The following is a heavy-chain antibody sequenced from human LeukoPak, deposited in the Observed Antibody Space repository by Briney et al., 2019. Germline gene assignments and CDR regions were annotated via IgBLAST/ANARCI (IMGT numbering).Heavy chain of an antibody. CDR1: GFTFSSYA. D-gene: IGHD3-22*01. Sequence: PGGSLRLSCAASGFTFSSYAMHWVRQAPGKGLEWVAVISYDGSNKYYADSVKGRFTISRDNSKNTLYLQMNSLRAEDTAVYYCARAYYDSSGYYPFDYWGQGTLVTVSS. CDR2: ISYDGSNK. V-gene: IGHV3-30*04. CDR3: ARAYYDSSGYYPFDY. J-gene: IGHJ4*02.